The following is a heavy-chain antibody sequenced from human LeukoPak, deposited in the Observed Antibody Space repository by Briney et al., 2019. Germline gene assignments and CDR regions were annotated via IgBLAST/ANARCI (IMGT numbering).Heavy chain of an antibody. V-gene: IGHV1-3*01. Sequence: GASVKVSCTASGYTFTSYAIHWVRQAPGQRLEWMGWINAGNGNTKYSQKFQGRVTITRDTSASTAYMELSSLRSEDTAVYYCARDPLYDFWSGSIDYWGQGTLATVSS. CDR1: GYTFTSYA. CDR2: INAGNGNT. D-gene: IGHD3-3*01. CDR3: ARDPLYDFWSGSIDY. J-gene: IGHJ4*02.